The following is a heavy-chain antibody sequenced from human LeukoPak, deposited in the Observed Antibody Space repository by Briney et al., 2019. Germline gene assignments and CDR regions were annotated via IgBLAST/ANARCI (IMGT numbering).Heavy chain of an antibody. CDR1: GFTFSTYE. Sequence: GGSLRLSCAASGFTFSTYEMNWVRQAPGKGLEWVSYISGSGSTTYYADSVRGRFTISRDNAKNSLYLQMNSLRAEDTAVYYCTRCLGFWSGYRAFEIWGQGTVVTVSS. D-gene: IGHD3-3*01. CDR2: ISGSGSTT. V-gene: IGHV3-48*03. CDR3: TRCLGFWSGYRAFEI. J-gene: IGHJ3*02.